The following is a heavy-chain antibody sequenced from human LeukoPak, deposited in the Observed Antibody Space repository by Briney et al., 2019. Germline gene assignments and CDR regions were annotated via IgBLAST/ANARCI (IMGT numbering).Heavy chain of an antibody. CDR2: ISGSGGTT. CDR3: AKVGLYEQVVVVTASLGH. Sequence: GGSLRLSCVTSGFNLNNYAMNWVRQAPGKGLEWVAGISGSGGTTYYTDSVKGRFTFSRDNSKNTLYLQMTSLRAEDTAVYYCAKVGLYEQVVVVTASLGHWGQGTLVTVSS. J-gene: IGHJ4*02. V-gene: IGHV3-23*01. D-gene: IGHD2-21*02. CDR1: GFNLNNYA.